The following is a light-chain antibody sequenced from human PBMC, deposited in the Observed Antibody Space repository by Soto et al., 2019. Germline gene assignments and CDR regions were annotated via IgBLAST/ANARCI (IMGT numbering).Light chain of an antibody. CDR1: QSISTY. V-gene: IGKV1-39*01. CDR3: QQTFITPPLT. J-gene: IGKJ4*01. CDR2: GAS. Sequence: DIQMTQSPSSLSASIGDRITITCRASQSISTYSNWYQQKPGKAPSLLIYGASTLQSGVPSRFSGSGSATDFTLTISSLQPEDFATYYCQQTFITPPLTFGGGTKVEIK.